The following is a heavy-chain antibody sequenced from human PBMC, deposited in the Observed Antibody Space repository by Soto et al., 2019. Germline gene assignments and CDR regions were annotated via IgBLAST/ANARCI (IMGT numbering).Heavy chain of an antibody. CDR2: IGTAGDT. CDR1: GFTFSSYD. J-gene: IGHJ3*02. V-gene: IGHV3-13*01. CDR3: AREQRMTGYNSGSRALDI. D-gene: IGHD6-19*01. Sequence: EVQLVESGGGLVQPGGSLRLSCAASGFTFSSYDMHWVRQVTGKGLDLVSAIGTAGDTYYPGSLRGRFTISRENAKNSFYLHMNSLTAGDTAVYYCAREQRMTGYNSGSRALDIWGQGTMVTVSS.